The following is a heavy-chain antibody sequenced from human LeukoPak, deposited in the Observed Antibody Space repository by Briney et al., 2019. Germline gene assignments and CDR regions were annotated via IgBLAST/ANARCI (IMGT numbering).Heavy chain of an antibody. CDR3: ARDGHRRYYYESSDHRFDY. CDR1: GYTFTSYG. J-gene: IGHJ4*02. CDR2: ISGYNGNA. Sequence: ASVKVSCKASGYTFTSYGISWVRQAPGQGLEWMGWISGYNGNAHYAQKVQGRVTMTTDTSTSIAYMELRSLRSDDTAVYYCARDGHRRYYYESSDHRFDYWGQGTLVTVSS. D-gene: IGHD3-22*01. V-gene: IGHV1-18*01.